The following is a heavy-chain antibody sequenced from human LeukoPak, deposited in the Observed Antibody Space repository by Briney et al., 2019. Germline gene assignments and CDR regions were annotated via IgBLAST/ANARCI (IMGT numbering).Heavy chain of an antibody. J-gene: IGHJ5*02. CDR1: GGSISSYY. V-gene: IGHV4-4*07. D-gene: IGHD3-9*01. Sequence: PSETLSLACTVSGGSISSYYWSWIRQPAGKGLEWIGRIYTSGSTNYNPSLKSRVTMSVDTSKDQFSLKLSSVTAADTAVYYCARAMASGDILTGWHNWLDPWGQGTLVTVSS. CDR3: ARAMASGDILTGWHNWLDP. CDR2: IYTSGST.